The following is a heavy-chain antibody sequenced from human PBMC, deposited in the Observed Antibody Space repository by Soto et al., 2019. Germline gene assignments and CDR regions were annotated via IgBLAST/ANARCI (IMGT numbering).Heavy chain of an antibody. CDR1: GFTFSSYA. V-gene: IGHV3-30-3*01. Sequence: GGSLRLSCAASGFTFSSYAMHWVRQAPGKGLEWVSVISYDGSNKYYADSVKRLFNISTDNYKNTLYLQMNSLRAEDTTVYYCARASSSYYNTYYFDYWGQGTLFTVSS. J-gene: IGHJ4*02. CDR3: ARASSSYYNTYYFDY. CDR2: ISYDGSNK. D-gene: IGHD3-22*01.